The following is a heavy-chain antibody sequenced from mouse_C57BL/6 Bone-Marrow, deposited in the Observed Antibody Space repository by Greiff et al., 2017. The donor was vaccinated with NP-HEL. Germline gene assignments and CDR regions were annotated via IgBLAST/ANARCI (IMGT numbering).Heavy chain of an antibody. D-gene: IGHD2-4*01. V-gene: IGHV3-6*01. J-gene: IGHJ4*01. CDR3: AKSSYDYSMDY. CDR1: GYSITSGYY. Sequence: ESGPGLVKPSQSLSLTCSVTGYSITSGYYWNWLRQFPGNKLEWMGYISYDGSNNYNPSLKNRISITRDTSKNQFFLNLNSVTTEDTATYYCAKSSYDYSMDYWGQGTSVTVSS. CDR2: ISYDGSN.